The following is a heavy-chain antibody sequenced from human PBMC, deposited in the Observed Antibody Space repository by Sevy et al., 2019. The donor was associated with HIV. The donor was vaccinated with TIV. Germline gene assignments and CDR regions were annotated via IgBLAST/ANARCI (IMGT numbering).Heavy chain of an antibody. CDR1: GFIFSNYA. J-gene: IGHJ3*02. CDR2: ISYDGNNK. V-gene: IGHV3-30-3*01. Sequence: GGSLRLSCAASGFIFSNYAIHWVRQAPGKGLEWVALISYDGNNKFYADSVKGRFTISRDNSKNTLYLQMNSLRPEDTAVYYCARGGTYYDSSAYYFYDAFDIWGQGIKVTVSS. CDR3: ARGGTYYDSSAYYFYDAFDI. D-gene: IGHD3-22*01.